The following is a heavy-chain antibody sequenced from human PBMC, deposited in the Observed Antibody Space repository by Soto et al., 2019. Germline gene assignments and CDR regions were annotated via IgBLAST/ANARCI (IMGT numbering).Heavy chain of an antibody. CDR1: GYTFSSYG. D-gene: IGHD1-26*01. J-gene: IGHJ4*02. Sequence: QVQLVQSGAEVKKPGASVKVSCKASGYTFSSYGISWVRQAPGQGLEWMGWISANNGNTNYAQKVQGRVTMTTDTSTSTGYVELGSLRSDDTAMYYCARGGPGAPFDYWGQGSPVTVSS. CDR3: ARGGPGAPFDY. V-gene: IGHV1-18*01. CDR2: ISANNGNT.